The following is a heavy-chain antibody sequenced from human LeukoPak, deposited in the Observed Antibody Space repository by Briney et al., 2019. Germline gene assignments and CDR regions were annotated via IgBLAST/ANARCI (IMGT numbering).Heavy chain of an antibody. V-gene: IGHV3-73*01. D-gene: IGHD2-2*01. Sequence: PGGSLKLSCAASGFTFSGSAMHWVRQASGKGLEWVGRIRSKANSYATAYAASVKGRFTISRDDSKNTLYLQMNSLRAEDTAVYYCAKDDLVPAAAISEDYWGQGTLVTVSS. CDR1: GFTFSGSA. CDR2: IRSKANSYAT. CDR3: AKDDLVPAAAISEDY. J-gene: IGHJ4*02.